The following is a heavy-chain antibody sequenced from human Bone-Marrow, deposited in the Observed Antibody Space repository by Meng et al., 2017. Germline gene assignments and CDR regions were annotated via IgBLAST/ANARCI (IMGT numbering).Heavy chain of an antibody. V-gene: IGHV1-2*02. J-gene: IGHJ6*02. CDR3: ARDPYCSGGSCYSDDYYYYYGMDV. Sequence: ASVKVSCKASGYTFTCYYMHWVRQAPGQGREWMGWINPNSGGTNYAQKFQGRVTMTRDTSISTAYMELSRLRSDDTAVYYCARDPYCSGGSCYSDDYYYYYGMDVWGQGTTVTVSS. CDR2: INPNSGGT. D-gene: IGHD2-15*01. CDR1: GYTFTCYY.